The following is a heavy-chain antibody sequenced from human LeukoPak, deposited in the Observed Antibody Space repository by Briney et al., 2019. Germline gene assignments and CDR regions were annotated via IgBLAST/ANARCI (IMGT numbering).Heavy chain of an antibody. CDR3: ARDRAPDY. J-gene: IGHJ4*02. V-gene: IGHV3-30*04. CDR2: ISYDGSNK. CDR1: GFTFSSYA. Sequence: GGSLRLSCEASGFTFSSYAMHWVRQAPGKGLEWVAVISYDGSNKYYADSVKGRFTISRDNSKNTLYLQMNSLRAEDTAVYYCARDRAPDYWGQGTLVTVSS.